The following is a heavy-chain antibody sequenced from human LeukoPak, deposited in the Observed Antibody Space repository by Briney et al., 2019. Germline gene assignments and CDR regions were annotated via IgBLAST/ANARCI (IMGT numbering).Heavy chain of an antibody. CDR3: ARVRGASYIDS. Sequence: SETLSLTCTVSGASVTTYYWSWIRQPPGKGLESIAYIHYSGNTNYNPSLKSRVTMAIDTSKNQISLNLTSVTAADTAVYYRARVRGASYIDSWGQGTLVTVSS. V-gene: IGHV4-59*02. J-gene: IGHJ4*02. CDR2: IHYSGNT. D-gene: IGHD1-26*01. CDR1: GASVTTYY.